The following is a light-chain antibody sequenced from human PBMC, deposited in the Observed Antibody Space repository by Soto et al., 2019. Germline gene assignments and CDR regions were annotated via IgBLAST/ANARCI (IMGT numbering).Light chain of an antibody. CDR3: QQYNNWTPIT. CDR1: QSVSSN. V-gene: IGKV3-15*01. CDR2: GSS. Sequence: EIVMTQSPATLSVSPGERATLSCRASQSVSSNLAWYQQKPGQAPRLLIYGSSTRATGIPARFSGSGSGTDFTLTFSSLQSEDFAVYDCQQYNNWTPITLGQGTRLEIK. J-gene: IGKJ5*01.